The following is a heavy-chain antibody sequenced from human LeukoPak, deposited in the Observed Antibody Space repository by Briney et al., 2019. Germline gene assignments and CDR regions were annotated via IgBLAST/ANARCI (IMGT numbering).Heavy chain of an antibody. D-gene: IGHD6-19*01. V-gene: IGHV3-23*01. J-gene: IGHJ4*02. CDR3: AKGTYGSGWSDY. Sequence: RAGGSLRLSCAASGFTFSSYAMSWVRQAPGKGLEWVSAISGSGGSTYYADSVKGRFTISRDNSKNTLYLQMNSLRAEDTAVYYCAKGTYGSGWSDYWGQGTLVTVSS. CDR2: ISGSGGST. CDR1: GFTFSSYA.